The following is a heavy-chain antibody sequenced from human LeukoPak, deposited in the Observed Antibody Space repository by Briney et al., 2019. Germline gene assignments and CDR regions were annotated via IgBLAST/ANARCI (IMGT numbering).Heavy chain of an antibody. CDR3: VKDPYGVDV. J-gene: IGHJ6*02. CDR1: GFTFSSYA. CDR2: ISYDGSNK. V-gene: IGHV3-30*14. Sequence: QPGRSLRLSCAASGFTFSSYAMHWVRQAPGKGLEWVAVISYDGSNKYYADSVKGRFTISRDSSKSTLSLQMSSLRSEDTALYYCVKDPYGVDVWGQGATVTVSS.